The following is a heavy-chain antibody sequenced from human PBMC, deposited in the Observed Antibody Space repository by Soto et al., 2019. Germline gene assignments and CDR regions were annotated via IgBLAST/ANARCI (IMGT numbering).Heavy chain of an antibody. CDR3: AGDLTGTEAYFDY. CDR1: GFTFSSYS. J-gene: IGHJ4*02. Sequence: EVQLVESGGGLVKPGGSLRLSCAASGFTFSSYSMNWVRQAPGKGLEWVSSISSSSSYIYYADSGKGRFTISRDNAKNSLYLQMNSLSAEDTAVYYCAGDLTGTEAYFDYWGQGTLVTVSS. CDR2: ISSSSSYI. D-gene: IGHD1-7*01. V-gene: IGHV3-21*01.